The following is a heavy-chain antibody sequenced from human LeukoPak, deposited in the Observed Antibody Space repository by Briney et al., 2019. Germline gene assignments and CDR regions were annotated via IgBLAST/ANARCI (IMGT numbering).Heavy chain of an antibody. Sequence: KASETLPLTCTVSGGSISSASYYGSWIRQPAGKGLEWIGRIYTGGSINDNPSLKSRVTISVDTSKNQFSLKLSSVTAADTAVYYCARERLGFDPCGQGTLVTVSS. V-gene: IGHV4-61*02. CDR3: ARERLGFDP. J-gene: IGHJ5*02. CDR2: IYTGGSI. D-gene: IGHD5-12*01. CDR1: GGSISSASYY.